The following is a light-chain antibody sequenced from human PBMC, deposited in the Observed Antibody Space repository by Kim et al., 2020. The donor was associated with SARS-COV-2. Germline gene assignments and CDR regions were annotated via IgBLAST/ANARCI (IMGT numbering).Light chain of an antibody. J-gene: IGKJ1*01. CDR3: QRRQT. CDR1: QSVGRW. Sequence: STLSASAGDSFTPSCRASQSVGRWLAWYRQNPGNVPKLLFYDGSDLQGGVPSRFSGSGLGTEFTRTMCSLQADDFAIYYNQRRQTFGQGTRVDIK. V-gene: IGKV1-5*01. CDR2: DGS.